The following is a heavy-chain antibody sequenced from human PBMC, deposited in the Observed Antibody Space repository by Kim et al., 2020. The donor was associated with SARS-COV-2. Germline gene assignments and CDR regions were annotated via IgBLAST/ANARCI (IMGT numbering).Heavy chain of an antibody. V-gene: IGHV4-34*01. CDR3: ARVKRTVRPSSYFDY. D-gene: IGHD1-1*01. J-gene: IGHJ4*02. Sequence: PSLKIRVTISVDTSKNQFSLKLSSVTAAVTAVYYCARVKRTVRPSSYFDYWGQGTLVTVSS.